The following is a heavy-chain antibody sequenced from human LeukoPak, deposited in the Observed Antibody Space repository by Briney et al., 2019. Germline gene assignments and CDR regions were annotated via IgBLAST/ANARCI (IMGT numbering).Heavy chain of an antibody. CDR3: AKSNGYGLVDI. CDR1: GYSISSGYY. D-gene: IGHD3-10*01. Sequence: SETLSLTCTGSGYSISSGYYWGWIRQPPGKGLEWIGSIYHSGSTYYNPSLKSRATISVDTPKNQFSLKLNSVTAADTAVYYCAKSNGYGLVDIWGQGTMVTVSS. V-gene: IGHV4-38-2*02. CDR2: IYHSGST. J-gene: IGHJ3*02.